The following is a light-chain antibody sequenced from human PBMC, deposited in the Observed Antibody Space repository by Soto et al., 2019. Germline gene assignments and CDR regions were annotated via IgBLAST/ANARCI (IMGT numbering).Light chain of an antibody. J-gene: IGKJ1*01. Sequence: DIQMTQSPSSLSASVGDRVTITCRASQSISSYLNWAQQKPGKAPKLLIYAASSLQSGVPSRFSGSGAGTDFTLTISSLQPEDFATYYCQQRYSTPTFGQGTKVEIK. CDR1: QSISSY. CDR3: QQRYSTPT. CDR2: AAS. V-gene: IGKV1-39*01.